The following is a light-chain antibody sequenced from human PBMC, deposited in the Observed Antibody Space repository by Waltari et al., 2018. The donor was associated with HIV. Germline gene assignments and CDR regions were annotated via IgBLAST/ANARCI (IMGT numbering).Light chain of an antibody. CDR1: QNIDTNY. Sequence: EIVLTQSPGTLSVSPGERATLTCRASQNIDTNYLAWYQQKPGQAPRLLIFGASDRPTGIPDRFSGTGSGTHFTLTINRVEPGDFAVYYCQHYGGSPPFTFGPGTKVDIK. V-gene: IGKV3-20*01. CDR3: QHYGGSPPFT. CDR2: GAS. J-gene: IGKJ3*01.